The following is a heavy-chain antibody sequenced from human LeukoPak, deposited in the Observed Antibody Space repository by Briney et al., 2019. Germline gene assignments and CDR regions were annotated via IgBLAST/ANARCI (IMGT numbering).Heavy chain of an antibody. Sequence: SETLSLTCTVSGGSISSYYWSWIRQPPGKGLEWIGYIYYSGNTNYNPSLKSRVTISVDTSKNQFSLKLGSVTAADTAVYYCARDRRYYYDGSGSTPGWYFDLWGRGTLVTVSS. V-gene: IGHV4-59*01. CDR2: IYYSGNT. CDR3: ARDRRYYYDGSGSTPGWYFDL. CDR1: GGSISSYY. J-gene: IGHJ2*01. D-gene: IGHD3-22*01.